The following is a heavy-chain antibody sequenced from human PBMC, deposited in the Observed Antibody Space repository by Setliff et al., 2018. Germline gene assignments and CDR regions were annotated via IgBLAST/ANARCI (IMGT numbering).Heavy chain of an antibody. CDR3: ARERAYDGLNYYGMDV. V-gene: IGHV1-18*01. CDR2: ISADNGHT. CDR1: GYTFTSYG. D-gene: IGHD3-22*01. J-gene: IGHJ6*01. Sequence: ASVKVSCKASGYTFTSYGISWVRQAPGQGLEWMGWISADNGHTNIVKNFQGRVTMTTDTTTSTAYMELRSLRFDDTAVYYCARERAYDGLNYYGMDVWGQGTTVTVSS.